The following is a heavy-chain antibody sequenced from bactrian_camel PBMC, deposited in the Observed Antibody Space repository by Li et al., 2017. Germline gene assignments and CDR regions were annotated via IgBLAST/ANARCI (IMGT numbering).Heavy chain of an antibody. CDR1: GYDYIKYC. CDR3: ATLTGFGGSWSPEAY. D-gene: IGHD6*01. V-gene: IGHV3S1*01. J-gene: IGHJ4*01. Sequence: QVQLVESGGGSVQAGGPLTLTCAASGYDYIKYCLGWVRQAPGKGLEWVSSNSNDGGTIRSADSVKGRFTISRDNAKNTLYLQMNSLKSEDTALSFCATLTGFGGSWSPEAYWGQGTQVTVS. CDR2: NSNDGGTI.